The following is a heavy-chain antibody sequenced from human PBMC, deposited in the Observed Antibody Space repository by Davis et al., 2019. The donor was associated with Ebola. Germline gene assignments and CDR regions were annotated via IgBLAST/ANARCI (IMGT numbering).Heavy chain of an antibody. J-gene: IGHJ4*02. CDR3: ARVIVATIEHY. V-gene: IGHV4-39*01. Sequence: PSETLSLTCTVSGGSISSSSYYWGWIRQPPGKGLEWIGSIYYSGSTYYNPSLKSRVTISVDTSKNQFSLKLSSVTAADTAVYYCARVIVATIEHYWGQGTLVTVSS. CDR1: GGSISSSSYY. CDR2: IYYSGST. D-gene: IGHD5-12*01.